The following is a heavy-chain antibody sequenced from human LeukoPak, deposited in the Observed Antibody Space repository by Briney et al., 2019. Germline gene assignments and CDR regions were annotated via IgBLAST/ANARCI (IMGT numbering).Heavy chain of an antibody. CDR3: ARVAVYYYYYMDV. J-gene: IGHJ6*03. CDR2: IYYSGST. V-gene: IGHV4-59*13. Sequence: SETLSLTCTVSPYSFSYGSYWSWIGQPPGKDLGWIGYIYYSGSTNYNPSLKSRVTISVDTSKNQFSLKLSSVTAADTAVYYCARVAVYYYYYMDVWGKGTTVTVSS. CDR1: PYSFSYGSY.